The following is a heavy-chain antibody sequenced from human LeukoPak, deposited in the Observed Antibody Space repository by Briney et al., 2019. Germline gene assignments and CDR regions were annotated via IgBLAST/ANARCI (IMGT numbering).Heavy chain of an antibody. V-gene: IGHV1-3*01. CDR1: GYTFTSYA. CDR3: ATDLTKRIYDSSGYYDGAFDI. CDR2: INAGNGNT. Sequence: ASVKVSCKASGYTFTSYAMHWVRQAPGQRLEWMGWINAGNGNTKYSQKFQGRVTITRDTSASTAYMELSSLRSEDTAVYYCATDLTKRIYDSSGYYDGAFDIWGQGTMVTVSS. D-gene: IGHD3-22*01. J-gene: IGHJ3*02.